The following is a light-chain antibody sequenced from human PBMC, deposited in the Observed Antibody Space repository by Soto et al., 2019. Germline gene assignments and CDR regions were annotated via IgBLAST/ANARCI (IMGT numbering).Light chain of an antibody. Sequence: EIVLTQSPATLSLAPGERATLSCRASQSVRNYLAWYQQKPGQAPRLLIYDASNRATGIPARFSGSGSGTDFTLTISSLEPEDFAVYYCQQRSNWPSITFGQGTRLEIK. J-gene: IGKJ5*01. CDR1: QSVRNY. CDR2: DAS. CDR3: QQRSNWPSIT. V-gene: IGKV3-11*01.